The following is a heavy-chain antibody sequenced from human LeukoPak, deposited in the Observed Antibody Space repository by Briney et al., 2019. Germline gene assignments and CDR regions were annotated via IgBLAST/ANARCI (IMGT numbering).Heavy chain of an antibody. CDR3: ARTGLWFGDFY. CDR1: GFSFSGYA. D-gene: IGHD3-10*01. Sequence: GGSLRLSCEASGFSFSGYAMSWVRQAPGKGLDWVSGVSDSGVNTYYADSVKGRFTISRDNSKNTLYLQMNSLRAEDTAVYYCARTGLWFGDFYWGQGTLVTVSS. CDR2: VSDSGVNT. J-gene: IGHJ4*02. V-gene: IGHV3-23*01.